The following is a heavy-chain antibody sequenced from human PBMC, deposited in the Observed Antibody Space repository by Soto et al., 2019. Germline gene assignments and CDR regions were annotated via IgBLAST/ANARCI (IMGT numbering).Heavy chain of an antibody. CDR1: GFTFSSYA. V-gene: IGHV3-23*01. CDR3: ARPPEGLTGYLNWFDP. CDR2: ISATGGTT. J-gene: IGHJ5*02. D-gene: IGHD3-9*01. Sequence: PGGSLRLSCSASGFTFSSYAMSWVRQAPGKGLEWVSAISATGGTTYYADSVKGRFTVSRDNSKNTVYLQMNSLRADDTAVYYCARPPEGLTGYLNWFDPWGQGTLVTVSS.